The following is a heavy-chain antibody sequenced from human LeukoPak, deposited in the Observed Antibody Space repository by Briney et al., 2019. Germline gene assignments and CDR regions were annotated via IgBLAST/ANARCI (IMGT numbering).Heavy chain of an antibody. CDR1: GFTFSSYA. D-gene: IGHD1-26*01. CDR2: ISSNGGST. V-gene: IGHV3-64*01. Sequence: GGSLRLSCAASGFTFSSYAMHRVRQAPGKGLEYVSAISSNGGSTYYANSVKGRFTISRDNSKNTLYLQMGSLRAEDMAVYYCARGQSRWELLNPPDYWGQGTLVTVSS. J-gene: IGHJ4*02. CDR3: ARGQSRWELLNPPDY.